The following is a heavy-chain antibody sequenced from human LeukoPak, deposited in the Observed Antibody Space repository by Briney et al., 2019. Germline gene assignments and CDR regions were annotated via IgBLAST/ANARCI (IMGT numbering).Heavy chain of an antibody. Sequence: PGGSLRLSCAASGFTFDDYGMSWVRQAPGKGLEWVSGINWNGGSTGYADSVKGRFTISRDNAKNSLYLQMNSLRAEDTALYYCARVDGYCSSTRCSDLYYFDYWGQGTLVTVSS. CDR2: INWNGGST. CDR1: GFTFDDYG. J-gene: IGHJ4*02. CDR3: ARVDGYCSSTRCSDLYYFDY. V-gene: IGHV3-20*04. D-gene: IGHD2-2*03.